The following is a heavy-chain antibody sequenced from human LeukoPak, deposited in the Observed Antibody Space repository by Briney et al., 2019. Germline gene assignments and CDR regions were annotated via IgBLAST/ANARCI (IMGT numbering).Heavy chain of an antibody. Sequence: GGSLRLSCAASGFTFRNYAMSWVRQAPGKGLEWVSAISGSGGSTYYADSVKGRFTISRDNSKNTLYLQVNSLRAEDTAEYYCAKDPPSYDISSFDSRGQGTLVTVSS. CDR2: ISGSGGST. J-gene: IGHJ4*02. CDR3: AKDPPSYDISSFDS. V-gene: IGHV3-23*01. D-gene: IGHD3-9*01. CDR1: GFTFRNYA.